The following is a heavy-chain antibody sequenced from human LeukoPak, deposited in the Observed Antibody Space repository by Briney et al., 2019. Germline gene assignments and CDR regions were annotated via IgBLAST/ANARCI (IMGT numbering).Heavy chain of an antibody. Sequence: PSETLSLTCTVSGGSISSYYWSWIRQPPGKGLEWIGYIYYSGSTNYNPSLKSRVTISADTSKNQFSLKLSSVTAADTAVYYCARVGSSGWSDAFDIWGQGTMVTVSS. CDR2: IYYSGST. CDR3: ARVGSSGWSDAFDI. V-gene: IGHV4-59*01. J-gene: IGHJ3*02. CDR1: GGSISSYY. D-gene: IGHD6-19*01.